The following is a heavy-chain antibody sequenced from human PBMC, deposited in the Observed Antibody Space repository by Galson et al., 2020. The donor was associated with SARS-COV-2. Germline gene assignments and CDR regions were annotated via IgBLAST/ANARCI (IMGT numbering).Heavy chain of an antibody. D-gene: IGHD2-21*02. Sequence: GGSLRLSCAASGFTFSSYTMRWVRQAPGNGLEWVSAISRSGGSTYYADSVKGRFTISRDNSKNTLYLQMNSLSAEDTAVYYCAKARGDWSGADDYWGQGTLVTVSS. CDR3: AKARGDWSGADDY. CDR2: ISRSGGST. J-gene: IGHJ4*02. CDR1: GFTFSSYT. V-gene: IGHV3-23*01.